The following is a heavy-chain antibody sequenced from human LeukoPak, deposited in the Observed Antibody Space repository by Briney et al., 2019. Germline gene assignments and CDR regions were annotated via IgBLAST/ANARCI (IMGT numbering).Heavy chain of an antibody. J-gene: IGHJ3*02. Sequence: GSLRLSCAESGYSYTGFAMSWVRPGPGEGVEWVSAISGSGGSKYYADSVKGRFTISRDNSKNTLYLQMNSLRAEDTAVYYCAGGDYYGSGSYYNSEIDAFDIWGQGTMVTVSS. CDR3: AGGDYYGSGSYYNSEIDAFDI. CDR1: GYSYTGFA. D-gene: IGHD3-10*01. V-gene: IGHV3-23*01. CDR2: ISGSGGSK.